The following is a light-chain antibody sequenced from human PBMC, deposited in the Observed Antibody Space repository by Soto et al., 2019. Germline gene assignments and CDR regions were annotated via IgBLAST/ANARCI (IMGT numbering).Light chain of an antibody. J-gene: IGKJ2*01. CDR1: QSVSSSY. V-gene: IGKV3-20*01. Sequence: EIVLTQSPGTLSLSPGDRATLSCRASQSVSSSYLAWYQQKHGQPPRLLTYGASSRATVIPDRFSGSASGTDFPLTISILEYEDFAVYYCQQYGSSPVTFGHGTKLEIK. CDR2: GAS. CDR3: QQYGSSPVT.